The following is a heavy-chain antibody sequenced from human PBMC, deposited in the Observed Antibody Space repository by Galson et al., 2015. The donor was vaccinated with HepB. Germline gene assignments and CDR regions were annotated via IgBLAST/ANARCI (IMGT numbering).Heavy chain of an antibody. CDR1: GFTFSSYS. V-gene: IGHV3-48*01. D-gene: IGHD6-13*01. CDR2: ISSSSSTI. J-gene: IGHJ1*01. Sequence: SLRLSCAASGFTFSSYSMNWVRQAPGKGLEWVSYISSSSSTIYYADSVKGRFTISRDNAKNSLYLQMNSLRAEDTAVYYCARDRGPRQQLVRNWAEYFQHWGQGTLVTVSS. CDR3: ARDRGPRQQLVRNWAEYFQH.